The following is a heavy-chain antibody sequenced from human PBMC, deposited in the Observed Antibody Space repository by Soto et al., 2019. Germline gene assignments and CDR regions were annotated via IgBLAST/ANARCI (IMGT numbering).Heavy chain of an antibody. V-gene: IGHV3-23*01. CDR1: GFTFSSNA. J-gene: IGHJ4*02. D-gene: IGHD3-22*01. Sequence: GGSLRLSCVVSGFTFSSNAMSWVRQAPGKGLEWVSGISGSGGGTYYADSVKGRFTVSRDNSKNTLYLQMNSLRAEDTAVYYCAKGGGAMIVVFIGPFEYWGQGTLVTVSS. CDR2: ISGSGGGT. CDR3: AKGGGAMIVVFIGPFEY.